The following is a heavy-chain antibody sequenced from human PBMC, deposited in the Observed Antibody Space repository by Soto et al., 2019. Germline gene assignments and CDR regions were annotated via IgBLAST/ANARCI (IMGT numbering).Heavy chain of an antibody. CDR2: ISTDGSST. CDR3: ARATGSNHPFDY. CDR1: GFTFSTYW. Sequence: EVQLVESGGGLVQPGGSLRLSCAATGFTFSTYWMHWVRQGPGKGLVWVSRISTDGSSTTYADSGKGRFTISRDNAKNTLYLQMNSLRAEDTAVYYCARATGSNHPFDYWGQGSLVTVSS. D-gene: IGHD2-2*01. V-gene: IGHV3-74*01. J-gene: IGHJ4*02.